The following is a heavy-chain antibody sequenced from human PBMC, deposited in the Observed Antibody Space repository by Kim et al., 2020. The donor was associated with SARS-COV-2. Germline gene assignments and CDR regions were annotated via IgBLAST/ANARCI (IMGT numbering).Heavy chain of an antibody. D-gene: IGHD1-26*01. CDR1: GGSINSYY. V-gene: IGHV4-59*13. CDR2: IYDSGST. CDR3: ARSKVGTTAYAFDI. Sequence: SETLSLICTVSGGSINSYYWTWIRQPPGKGLEWIGYIYDSGSTNYNPSLKSRVTISLDTSKNQVSLKLSSVTAADTAVYYCARSKVGTTAYAFDIWGQGTMVTVSA. J-gene: IGHJ3*02.